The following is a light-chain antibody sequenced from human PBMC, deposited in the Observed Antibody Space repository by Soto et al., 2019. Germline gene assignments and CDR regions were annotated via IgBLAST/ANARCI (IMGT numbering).Light chain of an antibody. CDR2: AAS. CDR3: QQSYSTPIT. J-gene: IGKJ3*01. CDR1: KSISHF. Sequence: DIQMTQSPSSLSASVGDRVTITCRTSKSISHFLHWHQQKPGKAPKLLVYAASTLQSGVPSRFNGSGSGTDFTLTISSLQPEDFAAYYCQQSYSTPITFGPGTKVEIK. V-gene: IGKV1-39*01.